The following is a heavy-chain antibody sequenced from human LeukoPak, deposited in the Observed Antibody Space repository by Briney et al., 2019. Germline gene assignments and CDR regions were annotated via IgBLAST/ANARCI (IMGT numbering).Heavy chain of an antibody. V-gene: IGHV5-51*01. CDR1: GYSFTNYW. CDR3: ARTYCGGDCYYDGFDI. Sequence: GESLKISCKGSGYSFTNYWIGWVRQMPGKGLEWMGIIYPGDSDTRYSPSFQGQVTISADKSTITAYLQWSSLKASDTAMYYCARTYCGGDCYYDGFDIWGQGTMVTVSS. CDR2: IYPGDSDT. J-gene: IGHJ3*02. D-gene: IGHD2-21*02.